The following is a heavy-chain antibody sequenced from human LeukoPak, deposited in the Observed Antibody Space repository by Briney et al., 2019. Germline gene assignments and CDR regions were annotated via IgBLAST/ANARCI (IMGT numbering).Heavy chain of an antibody. CDR1: GGSISSGGYY. CDR3: ARSGQQLAIY. CDR2: IYYSGST. D-gene: IGHD6-13*01. Sequence: SETLSLTCTVSGGSISSGGYYWSWIRQHPGKGLEWIGYIYYSGSTYYNPSLKSQVTISVDTSKNQFSLKLSSVTAADTAVYYCARSGQQLAIYWGQGTLVTVSS. V-gene: IGHV4-31*01. J-gene: IGHJ4*02.